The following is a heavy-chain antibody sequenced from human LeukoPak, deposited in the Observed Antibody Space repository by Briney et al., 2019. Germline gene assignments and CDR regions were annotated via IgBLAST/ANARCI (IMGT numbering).Heavy chain of an antibody. D-gene: IGHD5-12*01. V-gene: IGHV1-2*02. J-gene: IGHJ4*02. CDR2: INPNSGGT. Sequence: ASVKVSCKASGYTFTGYYMHWVRQAPGQGLEWMGWINPNSGGTNYAQKFQGRVTMTRDTSISTAYMELSRLRSDDTAVYYCARGSGYSGYEPLFDYWGQGTLVTVSS. CDR1: GYTFTGYY. CDR3: ARGSGYSGYEPLFDY.